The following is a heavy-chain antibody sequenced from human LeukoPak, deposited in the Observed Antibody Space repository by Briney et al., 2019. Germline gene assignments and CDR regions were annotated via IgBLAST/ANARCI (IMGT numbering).Heavy chain of an antibody. CDR3: AKRMSYSSSWYAETWFDP. Sequence: PGGSLRLSCAASEFSVGSNYMTWVRQAPGKGLEWVSLIYSGGSTYYADSVKGRFTISRDNSKNTLYLQMNSLRAEDTAVYYCAKRMSYSSSWYAETWFDPWGQGTLVTVSS. V-gene: IGHV3-66*01. CDR1: EFSVGSNY. CDR2: IYSGGST. D-gene: IGHD6-13*01. J-gene: IGHJ5*02.